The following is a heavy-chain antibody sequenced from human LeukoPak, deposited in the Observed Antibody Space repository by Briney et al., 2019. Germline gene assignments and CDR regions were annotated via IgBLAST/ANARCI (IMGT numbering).Heavy chain of an antibody. CDR3: ARVRRYYFDY. D-gene: IGHD3-3*01. Sequence: PSETLSLTCAVSGGSISSGGYSWGWIRQPPGKGLEWIGYIYHSGSTYYNPSLKSRVTISVDRSKNQFSLKLSSVTAADTAVYYCARVRRYYFDYWGQGTLVSVSS. V-gene: IGHV4-30-2*01. CDR1: GGSISSGGYS. J-gene: IGHJ4*02. CDR2: IYHSGST.